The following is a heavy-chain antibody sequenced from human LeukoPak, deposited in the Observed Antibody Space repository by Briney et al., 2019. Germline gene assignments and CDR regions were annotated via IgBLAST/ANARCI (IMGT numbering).Heavy chain of an antibody. V-gene: IGHV1-69*10. CDR3: ATYSNYYYYYYMDV. Sequence: GASVKVSCKASGGTFSSYAISWVRQAPGQGREWMGGIIPILGIANYAQKFQGRVTITADKSTSTAYMELSSLKSRDTAVYYCATYSNYYYYYYMDVWGKGTTVTVSS. J-gene: IGHJ6*03. D-gene: IGHD4-11*01. CDR1: GGTFSSYA. CDR2: IIPILGIA.